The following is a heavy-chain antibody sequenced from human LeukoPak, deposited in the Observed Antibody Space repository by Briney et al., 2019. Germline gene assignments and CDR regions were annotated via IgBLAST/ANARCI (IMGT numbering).Heavy chain of an antibody. J-gene: IGHJ4*02. Sequence: GGSLRLSCAASGFTFSSYNMNWVRQAPGKGLEWVSSISSSSSYIYYTDSVKGRFTISRDNATNSLYLQMNSLRADDTAIYYCARVSLGAAAGTSRWGQGTLVTVSS. CDR3: ARVSLGAAAGTSR. V-gene: IGHV3-21*01. CDR1: GFTFSSYN. D-gene: IGHD6-13*01. CDR2: ISSSSSYI.